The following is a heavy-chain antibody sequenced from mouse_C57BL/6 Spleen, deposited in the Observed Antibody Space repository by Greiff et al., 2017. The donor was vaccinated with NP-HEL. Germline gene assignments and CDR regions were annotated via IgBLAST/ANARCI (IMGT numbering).Heavy chain of an antibody. CDR2: IHPNSGST. J-gene: IGHJ2*01. V-gene: IGHV1-64*01. D-gene: IGHD1-1*01. CDR1: GYTFTSYW. Sequence: QVHVKQPGAELVKPGASVKLSCKASGYTFTSYWMHWVKQRPGQGLEWIGMIHPNSGSTYYNEKFKSKATLTVDKSSSTAYMQLSSLTSEDSAVYYCARYYYGAFDYWGQGTTLTVSS. CDR3: ARYYYGAFDY.